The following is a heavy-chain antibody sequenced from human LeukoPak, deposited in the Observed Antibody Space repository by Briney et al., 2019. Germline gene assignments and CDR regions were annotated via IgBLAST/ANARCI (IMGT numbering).Heavy chain of an antibody. D-gene: IGHD1-26*01. Sequence: GGSLRLSCEASGFTFSGYAVSWVRQAPGKGLEWVSGFGTDGNTHYAESVRGRFDISRDTSKTTVYLQMNSLRAEDTAVYYCARDRPYYYFGYWGQGTLVTVSS. J-gene: IGHJ4*02. CDR1: GFTFSGYA. CDR3: ARDRPYYYFGY. CDR2: FGTDGNT. V-gene: IGHV3-23*01.